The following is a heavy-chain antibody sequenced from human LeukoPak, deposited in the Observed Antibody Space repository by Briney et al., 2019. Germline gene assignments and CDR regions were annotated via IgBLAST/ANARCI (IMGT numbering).Heavy chain of an antibody. CDR1: GFTFSSYS. Sequence: GGSLRLSCAASGFTFSSYSMNWVRQAPGKGLEWVSSISSSSSYIYYADSVKGRFTISRDNAKNSLYLQMNSLRAEGAAVYYCARDGVLLWFGEFFDYWGQGTLVTVSS. CDR2: ISSSSSYI. J-gene: IGHJ4*02. V-gene: IGHV3-21*01. D-gene: IGHD3-10*01. CDR3: ARDGVLLWFGEFFDY.